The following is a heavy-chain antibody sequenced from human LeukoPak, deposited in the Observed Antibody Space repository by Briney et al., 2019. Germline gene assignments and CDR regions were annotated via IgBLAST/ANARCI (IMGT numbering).Heavy chain of an antibody. CDR1: GFTFSSYA. V-gene: IGHV3-30*04. Sequence: GGSLRLSCAASGFTFSSYAMHWVRQAPGKGLEWVAVISYDGSNKYYADSVKGRFTISRDNSKNTLYLQMNSLRVEDTAVYYCAKDLHYGSADYWGQGTLVTVSS. CDR3: AKDLHYGSADY. CDR2: ISYDGSNK. D-gene: IGHD3-10*01. J-gene: IGHJ4*02.